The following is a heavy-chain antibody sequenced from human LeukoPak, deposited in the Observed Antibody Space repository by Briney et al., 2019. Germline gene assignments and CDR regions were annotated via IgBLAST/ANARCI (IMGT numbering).Heavy chain of an antibody. CDR2: ISSSGSTI. Sequence: GGSLRLSCAASGFTFSDYYMSWIRQAPGKGLEWVSYISSSGSTIYYADSVKGRFTISRDNAKNSLYLQMNSLRAEDMAVYYCASHYYDNGYFDYWGQGTLVTVSS. V-gene: IGHV3-11*01. J-gene: IGHJ4*02. D-gene: IGHD3-22*01. CDR1: GFTFSDYY. CDR3: ASHYYDNGYFDY.